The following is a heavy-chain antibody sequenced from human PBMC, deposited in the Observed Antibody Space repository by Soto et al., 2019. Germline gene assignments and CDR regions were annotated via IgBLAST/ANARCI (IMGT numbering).Heavy chain of an antibody. CDR1: CGSISTFY. CDR2: IFSSGST. CDR3: AREGSYSAYNFAHGIQLWSFDF. D-gene: IGHD5-12*01. V-gene: IGHV4-4*07. Sequence: SETLSLTFTVSCGSISTFYWIWVRQPAGKGLDCIGRIFSSGSTSFNPSLESRVAMSVDTSKNHFSLNLSSVTAADMAVYYCAREGSYSAYNFAHGIQLWSFDFWGQGALVTVSS. J-gene: IGHJ4*02.